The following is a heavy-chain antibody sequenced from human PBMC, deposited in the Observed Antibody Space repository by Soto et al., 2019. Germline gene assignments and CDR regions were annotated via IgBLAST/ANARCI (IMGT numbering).Heavy chain of an antibody. CDR1: GFTFRNYA. CDR2: ISYDGDNK. J-gene: IGHJ6*02. D-gene: IGHD3-16*01. CDR3: ARPWGQLSTYYYGMDT. V-gene: IGHV3-30-3*01. Sequence: QVQLVESGGGVVQPGRSLTLSCAASGFTFRNYAMRWVRQAPGKGLEWVATISYDGDNKYYTDSVKGPFTISRDNSKNTLYLQMNSLRPEDTAVYYCARPWGQLSTYYYGMDTWGQGTTVTVSS.